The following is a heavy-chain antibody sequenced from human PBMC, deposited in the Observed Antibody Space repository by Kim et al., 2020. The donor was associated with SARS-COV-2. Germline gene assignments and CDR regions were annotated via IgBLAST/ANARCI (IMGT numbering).Heavy chain of an antibody. D-gene: IGHD1-26*01. CDR2: IYGTSST. V-gene: IGHV3-66*01. CDR3: TRDQYSERHFGF. CDR1: GFTVSANY. Sequence: GGSLRLSCAASGFTVSANYMNWVRQAPGKGLEWVSLIYGTSSTFYADSVKGRFTISRDNAKNTLYLQMNSLRVEDTAVYYCTRDQYSERHFGFWGQGTSVIVSS. J-gene: IGHJ4*02.